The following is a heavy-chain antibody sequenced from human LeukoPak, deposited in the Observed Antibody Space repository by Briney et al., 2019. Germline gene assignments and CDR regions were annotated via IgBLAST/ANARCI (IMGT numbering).Heavy chain of an antibody. V-gene: IGHV1-2*02. CDR1: EYTFTGYY. J-gene: IGHJ6*02. Sequence: ASVKVSCKASEYTFTGYYLHWVRQAPGQGLEWMGWINLNSGGTNYAQKFQGRVTMTRDTSISTAYMELGRLRSDDTAVYYCARDQGWDVWGQGTTVTVSS. D-gene: IGHD6-19*01. CDR3: ARDQGWDV. CDR2: INLNSGGT.